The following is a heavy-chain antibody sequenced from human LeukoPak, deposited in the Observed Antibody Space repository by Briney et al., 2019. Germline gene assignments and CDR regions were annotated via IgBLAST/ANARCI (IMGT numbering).Heavy chain of an antibody. J-gene: IGHJ3*02. V-gene: IGHV4-61*01. CDR3: ARVANLFDAFYI. CDR2: IYYSGGT. D-gene: IGHD1-1*01. CDR1: GGSVSSGSYY. Sequence: SETLSLTCTVSGGSVSSGSYYWSWIRQPPGKGLEWIGYIYYSGGTNYNPSLKSRVTISVDTSKNQFSLKLSSVTAADTAVYYCARVANLFDAFYIWGQGTMVTVSS.